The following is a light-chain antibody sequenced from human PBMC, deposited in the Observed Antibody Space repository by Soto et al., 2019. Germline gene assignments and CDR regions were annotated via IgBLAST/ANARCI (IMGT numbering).Light chain of an antibody. Sequence: EVVLTQSPGTPCLSPGDTTSLSCRASQNLSRYFLAWYQHKHGQAPRLLISGASRRATGIPDRFSGAGYGTDFNLTISRLETEDFALYYCQQHDILPITFGQGTRLEIK. J-gene: IGKJ5*01. CDR3: QQHDILPIT. CDR1: QNLSRYF. V-gene: IGKV3-20*01. CDR2: GAS.